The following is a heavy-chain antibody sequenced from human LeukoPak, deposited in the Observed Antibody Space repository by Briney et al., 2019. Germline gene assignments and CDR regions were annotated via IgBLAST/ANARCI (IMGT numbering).Heavy chain of an antibody. V-gene: IGHV3-66*02. CDR3: ARTLSGSGSPYYYYGMDV. CDR2: IYSGGST. D-gene: IGHD3-10*01. CDR1: GFTVSSNY. Sequence: GGSLRLSCAASGFTVSSNYMSWVRQAPGKGLEWVSVIYSGGSTYYADSVKGRFTISRDNSKNTLYLQMNSLRAEDTAVYYCARTLSGSGSPYYYYGMDVWGQGTTVTVSS. J-gene: IGHJ6*02.